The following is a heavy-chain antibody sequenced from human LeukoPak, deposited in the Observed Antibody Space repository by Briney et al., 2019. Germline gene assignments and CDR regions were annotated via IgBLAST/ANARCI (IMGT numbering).Heavy chain of an antibody. CDR1: GGTFSGYA. V-gene: IGHV1-69*13. CDR3: ARAGRWLQLPLYFDY. CDR2: IIPIFGTA. D-gene: IGHD5-24*01. Sequence: SVKVSCKASGGTFSGYAISWVRQAPGQGLEWMGGIIPIFGTANYAQKFQGRVTITADESTSTAYMELSSLRSEDTAVYYCARAGRWLQLPLYFDYWGQGTLVTVSS. J-gene: IGHJ4*02.